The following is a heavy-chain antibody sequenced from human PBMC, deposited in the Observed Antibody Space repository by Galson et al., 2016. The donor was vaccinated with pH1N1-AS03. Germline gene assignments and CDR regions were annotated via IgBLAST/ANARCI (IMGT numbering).Heavy chain of an antibody. J-gene: IGHJ4*02. CDR2: ITGGSDTI. D-gene: IGHD2-15*01. CDR1: GFTSRNYN. Sequence: SLRLSCAASGFTSRNYNLNWVRQAPGKGLEWISYITGGSDTIFYADSVRGRFTISRDNAKNSVFLQMNSLSPDDTAVYYCARGDCTGGSCYGQFDHWGQGTLVTVSS. V-gene: IGHV3-48*01. CDR3: ARGDCTGGSCYGQFDH.